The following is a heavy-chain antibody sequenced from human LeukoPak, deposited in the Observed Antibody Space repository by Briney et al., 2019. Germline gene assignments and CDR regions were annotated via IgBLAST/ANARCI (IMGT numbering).Heavy chain of an antibody. J-gene: IGHJ4*02. CDR2: LYTDDTT. V-gene: IGHV3-53*01. CDR3: ARGGAFYWNPRY. CDR1: GFTVSDHY. Sequence: PGGSLRLSCVASGFTVSDHYMSWVRQAPGKGLEWVSLLYTDDTTIYADSVEGRFTISRDDSKNTIYLHMTTLRGEDTAVYYCARGGAFYWNPRYWGQGTLVTVSS. D-gene: IGHD1-1*01.